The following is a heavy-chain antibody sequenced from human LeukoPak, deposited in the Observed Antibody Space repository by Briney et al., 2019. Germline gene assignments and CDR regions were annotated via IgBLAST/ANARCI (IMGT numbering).Heavy chain of an antibody. CDR1: GGTFSSYA. Sequence: ASVKVSCKASGGTFSSYAISWVRQAPGHGLEWMGGIIPMFGTANYAQKFQGRVTITADKSTSTAYMELSSLRSEDTAVYYCASTVRTPISSTWYNYHYYYYKDVGGKGTAVTVSS. V-gene: IGHV1-69*06. CDR2: IIPMFGTA. CDR3: ASTVRTPISSTWYNYHYYYYKDV. J-gene: IGHJ6*03. D-gene: IGHD6-13*01.